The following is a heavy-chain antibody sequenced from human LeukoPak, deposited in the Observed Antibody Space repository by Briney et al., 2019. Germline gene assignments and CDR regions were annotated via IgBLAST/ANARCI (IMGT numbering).Heavy chain of an antibody. Sequence: GGSLRLSCTASGFTFGDYAMSWFRQAPGKGLEWVGFIRSKAYGGTTEYAASVKGRFTISRDDSKSIAYLQMNSLKTEDTAAYYCTRGHADYGSGSYYDAFDIWGQGTMVTVSS. J-gene: IGHJ3*02. CDR2: IRSKAYGGTT. CDR3: TRGHADYGSGSYYDAFDI. D-gene: IGHD3-10*01. CDR1: GFTFGDYA. V-gene: IGHV3-49*03.